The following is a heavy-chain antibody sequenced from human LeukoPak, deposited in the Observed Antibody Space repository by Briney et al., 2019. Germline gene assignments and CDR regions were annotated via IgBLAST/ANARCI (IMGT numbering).Heavy chain of an antibody. V-gene: IGHV3-20*04. J-gene: IGHJ6*03. D-gene: IGHD3-16*01. Sequence: PGGSLRLSCAASGFTFDDYGMSWVRQAPGKGLEWVSGINWNGGSTGYADSVKGRFTISRDNAKNSLYLQMNSLRAEDTALYYCARVLGGYYYYYMDVWGKGTTVNVSS. CDR1: GFTFDDYG. CDR2: INWNGGST. CDR3: ARVLGGYYYYYMDV.